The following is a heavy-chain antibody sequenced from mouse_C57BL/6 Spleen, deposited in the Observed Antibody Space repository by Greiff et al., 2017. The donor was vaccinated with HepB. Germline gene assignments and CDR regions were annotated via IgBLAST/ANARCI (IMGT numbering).Heavy chain of an antibody. CDR2: INYDGSST. V-gene: IGHV5-16*01. D-gene: IGHD1-1*01. CDR1: GFTFSDYY. Sequence: EVKLVESEGGLVQPGSSMKLSCTASGFTFSDYYMAWVRQVPEKGLEWVANINYDGSSTYYLDSLKSRFIISRDNAKNILYLQMSSLKSEDTATYYCARDRHYGSSSGYFDVWGTGTTVTVSS. CDR3: ARDRHYGSSSGYFDV. J-gene: IGHJ1*03.